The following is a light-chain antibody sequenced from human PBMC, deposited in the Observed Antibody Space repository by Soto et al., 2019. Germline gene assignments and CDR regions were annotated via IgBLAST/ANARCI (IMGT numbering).Light chain of an antibody. CDR1: SSNIGADYD. CDR3: QSYDRSLSGYV. Sequence: QSVLTQPPSVSGAPGQRIIISCTGSSSNIGADYDVHWYKQFPGAAPKLLIYCNANRPSGVPDRISGSKSGTSASLAITGLQAEDEADYYCQSYDRSLSGYVFGTGTKVTVL. CDR2: CNA. J-gene: IGLJ1*01. V-gene: IGLV1-40*01.